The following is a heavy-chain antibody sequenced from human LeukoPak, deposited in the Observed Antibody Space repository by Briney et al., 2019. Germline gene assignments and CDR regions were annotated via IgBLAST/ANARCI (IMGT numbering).Heavy chain of an antibody. CDR3: AKEALAVAGTTTTTYYYYYMDV. CDR1: GFTFSNYG. V-gene: IGHV3-30*02. CDR2: IRYDGSKK. Sequence: GGSLRLSCAASGFTFSNYGMHWVRQAPGKGLEWVAFIRYDGSKKYYADSVKGRFTISRDNSKNTLYLQMNSLRAGDTAVYYCAKEALAVAGTTTTTYYYYYMDVWGKGTTVTISS. D-gene: IGHD6-19*01. J-gene: IGHJ6*03.